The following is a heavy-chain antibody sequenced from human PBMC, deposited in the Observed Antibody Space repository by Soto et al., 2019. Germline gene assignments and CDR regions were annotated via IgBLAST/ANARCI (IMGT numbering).Heavy chain of an antibody. CDR3: ARDPQSCSGGSCYRDYYYYGMDV. V-gene: IGHV1-69*01. CDR1: GGTFSSYA. J-gene: IGHJ6*02. CDR2: IIPIFGTA. D-gene: IGHD2-15*01. Sequence: QVQLVQSGAEVKKPGSSVKVSCKASGGTFSSYAISWVRQAPGQGLEWMGGIIPIFGTANYAQKFQGRVTITADESTSTAYMELSSLRSEDTAVYYCARDPQSCSGGSCYRDYYYYGMDVWGQGTTVTVSS.